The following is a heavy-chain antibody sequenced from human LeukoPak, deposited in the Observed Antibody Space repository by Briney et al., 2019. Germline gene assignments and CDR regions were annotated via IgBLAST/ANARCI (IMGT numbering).Heavy chain of an antibody. D-gene: IGHD3-10*01. J-gene: IGHJ6*02. CDR3: ARDLRVRARLNDYYYYYGMDV. V-gene: IGHV3-7*01. Sequence: GGSLRLSCAASGFTFSSYWMSWVRQAPGKGLEWVANIKQDGSEKYYVDSVKGRFTISRDNAKNSLYLQMNSLRAEDTAVYYCARDLRVRARLNDYYYYYGMDVWGQGTTVTVSS. CDR2: IKQDGSEK. CDR1: GFTFSSYW.